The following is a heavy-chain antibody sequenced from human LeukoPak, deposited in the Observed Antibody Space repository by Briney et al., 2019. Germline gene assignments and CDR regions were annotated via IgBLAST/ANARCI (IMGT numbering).Heavy chain of an antibody. J-gene: IGHJ3*02. CDR2: ISASGNT. V-gene: IGHV4-61*02. CDR1: SGSISSGGCY. D-gene: IGHD1-26*01. CDR3: AGRLEWERIRDAAFDI. Sequence: SQTLSLTCTVSSGSISSGGCYWSWIRHPAGTELECIGSISASGNTNYNPSLKSRVTMSVDTSKNQFSLKLSSVTAADTAVYYCAGRLEWERIRDAAFDIWGQGTMVTVSS.